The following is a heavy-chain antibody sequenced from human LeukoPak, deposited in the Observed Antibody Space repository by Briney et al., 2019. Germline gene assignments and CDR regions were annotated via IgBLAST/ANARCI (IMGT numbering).Heavy chain of an antibody. D-gene: IGHD3-22*01. CDR2: IYTSGST. CDR1: CGSISSYY. CDR3: ERGLFSHYYDSSGYSTHDAFDI. Sequence: SETLSLTCTVSCGSISSYYWSWIRQPAGKGLEWIGRIYTSGSTNYNPSLKSRVTMSVDTSKNQFSLKLSSVTAADTAVYYCERGLFSHYYDSSGYSTHDAFDIWGQGTMVTVSS. V-gene: IGHV4-4*07. J-gene: IGHJ3*02.